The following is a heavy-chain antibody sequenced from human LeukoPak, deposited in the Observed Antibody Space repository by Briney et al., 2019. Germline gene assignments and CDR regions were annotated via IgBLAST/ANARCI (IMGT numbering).Heavy chain of an antibody. D-gene: IGHD1-26*01. J-gene: IGHJ4*02. V-gene: IGHV3-7*01. CDR2: IKQDGSEK. CDR1: GFTFSSYW. Sequence: GGSLRLSCAASGFTFSSYWMNRVRQAPGKGLEWVANIKQDGSEKYYVDSVKGRFTVSRDNTKNSLYLQMNSLRAEDTAVYYCTMIEWERWRGWGQGTLVTVSS. CDR3: TMIEWERWRG.